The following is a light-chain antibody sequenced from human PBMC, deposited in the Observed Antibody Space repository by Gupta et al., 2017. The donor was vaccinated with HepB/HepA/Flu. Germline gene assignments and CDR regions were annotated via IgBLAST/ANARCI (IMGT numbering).Light chain of an antibody. CDR1: QSISRY. V-gene: IGKV3-11*01. Sequence: DTLLTQSPATLSLSPGERATLSCRASQSISRYLAWYQQKPGHPPRLLISDVSNRATGVRAQFKGSGSGPDFTLTSSSLGPKDFTVYFFQQRTNWQYSFGQGTRLEMK. CDR3: QQRTNWQYS. J-gene: IGKJ2*01. CDR2: DVS.